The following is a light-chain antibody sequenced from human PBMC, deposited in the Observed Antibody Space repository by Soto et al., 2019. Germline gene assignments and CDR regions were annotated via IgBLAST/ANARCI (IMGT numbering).Light chain of an antibody. CDR1: SSDVGGYNY. Sequence: SALTQPASVYGSPGQSITISCTRTSSDVGGYNYVSWYQQLPGKAPKLMIYDVNNRPSGVSNRFSGSKSGNTASLTISGLQAEDEADYYCSSYTGSSTFVFGTGTKVTVL. CDR2: DVN. CDR3: SSYTGSSTFV. J-gene: IGLJ1*01. V-gene: IGLV2-14*01.